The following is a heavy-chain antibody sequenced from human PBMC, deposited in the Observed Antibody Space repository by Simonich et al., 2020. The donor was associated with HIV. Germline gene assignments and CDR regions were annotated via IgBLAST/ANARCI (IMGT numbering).Heavy chain of an antibody. CDR2: IKHSGSP. V-gene: IGHV4-34*01. D-gene: IGHD2-2*01. J-gene: IGHJ4*02. CDR1: GGSFSGYY. CDR3: ARGFYQRLYYFDY. Sequence: QVQLQQWGAGLLKPSETLSLTCAVYGGSFSGYYWSWIRQPPGKGLEWIGEIKHSGSPNYNPSLKSRVTISVDTSKNQFSLKLSSVTAADTAVYYCARGFYQRLYYFDYWGQGTLVTVSS.